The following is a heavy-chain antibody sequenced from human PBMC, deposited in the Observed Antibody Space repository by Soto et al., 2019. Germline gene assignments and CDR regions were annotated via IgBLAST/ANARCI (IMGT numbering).Heavy chain of an antibody. J-gene: IGHJ6*02. CDR3: ARARYQLLHPYYYGMDV. CDR2: IHYSGST. V-gene: IGHV4-59*01. Sequence: QVQLQESGPGLVKPSETLSLTCTVSGGSISSYYWSWIRQSPGKGLEWIGYIHYSGSTKSNPSLKSRVTISVDTSRNQVSLKLSSVTAADSAVYFCARARYQLLHPYYYGMDVWGQGTTATVSS. CDR1: GGSISSYY. D-gene: IGHD2-2*01.